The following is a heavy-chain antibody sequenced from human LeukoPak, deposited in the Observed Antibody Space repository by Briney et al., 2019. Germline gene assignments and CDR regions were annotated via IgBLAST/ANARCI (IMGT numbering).Heavy chain of an antibody. Sequence: PGGSLRLSCAASGFTVSGNYMNWVRQVPGKGLEWVSLFYRGDNTYYADSVKGRFTISRDNSKSTLYLQMNSLRAEDTAVYYCAGGYYFDYWGQGTLVTVSS. CDR3: AGGYYFDY. CDR2: FYRGDNT. D-gene: IGHD3-22*01. J-gene: IGHJ4*02. CDR1: GFTVSGNY. V-gene: IGHV3-53*01.